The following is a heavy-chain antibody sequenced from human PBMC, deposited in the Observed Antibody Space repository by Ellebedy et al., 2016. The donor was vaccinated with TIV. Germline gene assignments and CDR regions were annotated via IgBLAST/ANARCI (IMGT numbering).Heavy chain of an antibody. D-gene: IGHD5-18*01. Sequence: ASVKVSXXASGYTLTSYYMHWVRQAPGQGLEWMGIVNPSGGSTSYAQKFQGRVTMTRDTSTSTVYMELSSLRSEDTAVYYCARDVIQLRYYGMDVWGQGTTVTVSS. V-gene: IGHV1-46*01. J-gene: IGHJ6*02. CDR3: ARDVIQLRYYGMDV. CDR1: GYTLTSYY. CDR2: VNPSGGST.